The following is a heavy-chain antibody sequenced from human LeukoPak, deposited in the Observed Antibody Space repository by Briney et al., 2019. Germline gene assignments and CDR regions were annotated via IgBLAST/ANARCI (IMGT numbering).Heavy chain of an antibody. Sequence: GESLKISCKGSGYSFTSYWIGWVRQMPGKGLEWMGIIYPGDSDTRYSPSFQGQVTISADKSISTAYLQWSSLKASDTAMYYCARILSSGYCSSTSCQNNWFDPWGQGTLVTVSS. CDR3: ARILSSGYCSSTSCQNNWFDP. J-gene: IGHJ5*02. CDR1: GYSFTSYW. CDR2: IYPGDSDT. D-gene: IGHD2-2*01. V-gene: IGHV5-51*01.